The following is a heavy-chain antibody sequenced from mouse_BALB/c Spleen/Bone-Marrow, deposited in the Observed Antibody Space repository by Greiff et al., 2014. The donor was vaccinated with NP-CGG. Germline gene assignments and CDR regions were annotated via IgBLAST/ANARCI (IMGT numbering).Heavy chain of an antibody. CDR1: GYSFTGYT. CDR2: INPYNGGT. D-gene: IGHD1-1*01. V-gene: IGHV1-18*01. J-gene: IGHJ3*01. Sequence: EVKLVESGPELVKPGASMKISCKASGYSFTGYTMNWVKQSHGKNLEWIGLINPYNGGTNYNQKFKGKATLTVDKSSSTAYMELLSLTSEDSAVYYCARDYYGFSYGSAYWGQGTLVTVSA. CDR3: ARDYYGFSYGSAY.